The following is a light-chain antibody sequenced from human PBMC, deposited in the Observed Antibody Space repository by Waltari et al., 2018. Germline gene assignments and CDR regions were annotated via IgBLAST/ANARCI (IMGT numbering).Light chain of an antibody. Sequence: QLGVTQSPSASASLGASVKLTCILSSGHSTNAVAWHQQQPEKGPRFLMKVNSDGSHPKGDAIPVRFSGSSSGADRYLTFSSLQSEDEADYYCQAWGTGIQGVFGGGTKLTVL. CDR1: SGHSTNA. V-gene: IGLV4-69*01. J-gene: IGLJ3*02. CDR3: QAWGTGIQGV. CDR2: VNSDGSH.